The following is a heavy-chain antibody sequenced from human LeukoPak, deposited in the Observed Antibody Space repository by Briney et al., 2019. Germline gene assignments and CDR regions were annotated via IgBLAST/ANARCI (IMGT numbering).Heavy chain of an antibody. V-gene: IGHV4-4*07. CDR3: ARNRIATHDYYYYMDV. CDR2: IYTSGST. CDR1: GGSISSYY. J-gene: IGHJ6*03. Sequence: PSETLSLTCTVSGGSISSYYWSWLRQPGGKGLERIGRIYTSGSTNYNPSLRSRVTMSVDTSKNQFSLKLSSVTAADTAVYYCARNRIATHDYYYYMDVWGKGTTVTVSS.